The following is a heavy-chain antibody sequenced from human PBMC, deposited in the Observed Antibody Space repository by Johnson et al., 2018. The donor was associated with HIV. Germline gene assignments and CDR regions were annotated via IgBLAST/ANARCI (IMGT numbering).Heavy chain of an antibody. J-gene: IGHJ3*02. Sequence: QVQFVESGGGLVQPGGSLRLSCAASGFTFSDYYMSWIRQAPGKGLDWVAVISYDGSNKYYAVSVKGRFTISRDNSKNTLYLQMNSLRAEDTSVYYCARDLVRASHAFDIWGQGTMVTVSS. D-gene: IGHD2-8*02. CDR3: ARDLVRASHAFDI. CDR1: GFTFSDYY. V-gene: IGHV3-30*14. CDR2: ISYDGSNK.